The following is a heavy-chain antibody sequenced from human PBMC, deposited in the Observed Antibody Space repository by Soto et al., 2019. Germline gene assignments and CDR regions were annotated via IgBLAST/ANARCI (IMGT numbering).Heavy chain of an antibody. CDR3: ARSSGGNFGIIIEGTNWFAP. Sequence: ASAKPSCKAPRETFTSYYINWVGQAQGQGLEWMGVINPHGGSTAYAQKFKGRVTLTRDTSASTVYMEVSSLTSEDTAMYYCARSSGGNFGIIIEGTNWFAPWGQGTLVTVSS. J-gene: IGHJ5*02. D-gene: IGHD1-26*01. CDR2: INPHGGST. V-gene: IGHV1-46*01. CDR1: RETFTSYY.